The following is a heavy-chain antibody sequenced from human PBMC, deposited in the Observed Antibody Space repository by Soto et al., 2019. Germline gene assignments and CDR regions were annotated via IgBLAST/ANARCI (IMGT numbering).Heavy chain of an antibody. V-gene: IGHV1-18*01. CDR3: ARVIGVAGTPADRLKY. D-gene: IGHD6-19*01. CDR2: ISAYNGNT. J-gene: IGHJ4*02. CDR1: GYTFTSYG. Sequence: ASVKVSCKASGYTFTSYGISWVRQAPGQGLEWMGWISAYNGNTNYSQKLQGRVTMTTDPSTRTAYMELRSLRYDVTAAYDCARVIGVAGTPADRLKYRGQGTLVTVPS.